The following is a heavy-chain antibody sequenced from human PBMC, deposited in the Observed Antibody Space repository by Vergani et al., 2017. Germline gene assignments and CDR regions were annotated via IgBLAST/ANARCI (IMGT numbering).Heavy chain of an antibody. CDR1: GFTFSSYW. CDR3: AKDSRYFDWLLSY. CDR2: INSDGSST. J-gene: IGHJ4*02. D-gene: IGHD3-9*01. V-gene: IGHV3-74*01. Sequence: EVQLVESGGGLVQPGGSLRLSCAASGFTFSSYWMHWVRQAPGKGLVWVSRINSDGSSTSYADSVKGRFTISRDNAKNTLYLQMNSLRAEDTAVYYCAKDSRYFDWLLSYWGQGTLVTVSS.